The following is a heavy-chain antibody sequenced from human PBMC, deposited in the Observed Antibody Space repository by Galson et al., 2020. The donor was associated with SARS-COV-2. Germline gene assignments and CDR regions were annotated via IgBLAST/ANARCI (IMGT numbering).Heavy chain of an antibody. CDR2: ISYDGSNK. D-gene: IGHD5-18*01. CDR3: AKAGYSYGAGWVYFDY. V-gene: IGHV3-30*18. Sequence: TGGSLRLSCAASGFTFSSYGMHWVRQAPGKGLEWVAVISYDGSNKYYADSVKGRFTISRDNSKNTLYLQINSLRAEDTAVYYCAKAGYSYGAGWVYFDYWGQGTLVTVSS. CDR1: GFTFSSYG. J-gene: IGHJ4*02.